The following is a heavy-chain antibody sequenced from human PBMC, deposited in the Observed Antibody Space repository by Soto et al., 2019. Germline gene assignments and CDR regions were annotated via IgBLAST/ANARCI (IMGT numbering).Heavy chain of an antibody. CDR1: GFSLSTYG. Sequence: AGGSLRLSCEASGFSLSTYGMHWVRQAPGKGLEWVAVISYDGSNKYYADSVKGRFTISRDNSKNTLYLQMNSLRAEDTAVYYCARDRKLVGATDYGMDVWGQGTMVTVSS. D-gene: IGHD1-26*01. CDR3: ARDRKLVGATDYGMDV. V-gene: IGHV3-30*03. CDR2: ISYDGSNK. J-gene: IGHJ6*02.